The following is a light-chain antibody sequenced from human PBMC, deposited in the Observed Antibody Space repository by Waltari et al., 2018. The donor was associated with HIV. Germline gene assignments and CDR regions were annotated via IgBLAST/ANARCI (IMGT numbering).Light chain of an antibody. Sequence: QTVVTQEPSFSVSPGGTVTLTCGLSSGSVSTSHYPIWYQQTPGQAPRTIMYNTSMRSSGVPDRFSGSILGNKAALTITGAQADDESIYYCVLFVGSDIWVFGGGTRLTVL. CDR2: NTS. CDR3: VLFVGSDIWV. J-gene: IGLJ3*02. CDR1: SGSVSTSHY. V-gene: IGLV8-61*01.